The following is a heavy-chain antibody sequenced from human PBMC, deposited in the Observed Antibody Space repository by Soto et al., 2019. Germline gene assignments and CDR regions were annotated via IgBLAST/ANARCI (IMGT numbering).Heavy chain of an antibody. V-gene: IGHV3-30*18. CDR1: GFTFNTYA. J-gene: IGHJ2*01. CDR3: AKRGILGAQEMAYFDL. CDR2: ITLDGTEQ. Sequence: QVQLMESGGGVVQPGRSLRLSCAASGFTFNTYAMHWVRQAPGKGLEWAAVITLDGTEQYYAGSVKGRFTISRDNSKNTLELQMNSLGFEDLSIYHGAKRGILGAQEMAYFDLWGRGTLVTVSS. D-gene: IGHD1-26*01.